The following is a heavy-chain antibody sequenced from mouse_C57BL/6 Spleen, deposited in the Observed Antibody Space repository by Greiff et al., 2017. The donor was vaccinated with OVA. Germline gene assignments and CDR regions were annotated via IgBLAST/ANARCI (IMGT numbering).Heavy chain of an antibody. CDR2: INYDGSST. V-gene: IGHV5-16*01. Sequence: DVKLVESEGGLVQPGSSMKLSCTASGFTFSDYYMAWVRQVPEKGLEWVANINYDGSSTYYLDSLKSRFIISRDNAKNILYLQMSSLKSEDTATYYCARGSQFITTIVADPQWYFDVWGTGTTVTVSS. J-gene: IGHJ1*03. D-gene: IGHD1-1*01. CDR1: GFTFSDYY. CDR3: ARGSQFITTIVADPQWYFDV.